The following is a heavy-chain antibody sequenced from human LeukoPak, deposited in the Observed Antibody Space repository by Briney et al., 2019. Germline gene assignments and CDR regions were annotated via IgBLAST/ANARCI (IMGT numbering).Heavy chain of an antibody. Sequence: GGSLRLSCAASGFTVSSNYMSWVRQAPGKGLEWVSVIYSGGSTYYADSVKGRFTISRDNSKNTLYLQMNSLRAEDTAVYHCARDRAAPTWYFDLWGRGTLVTVSS. CDR2: IYSGGST. CDR3: ARDRAAPTWYFDL. D-gene: IGHD2-15*01. V-gene: IGHV3-53*01. J-gene: IGHJ2*01. CDR1: GFTVSSNY.